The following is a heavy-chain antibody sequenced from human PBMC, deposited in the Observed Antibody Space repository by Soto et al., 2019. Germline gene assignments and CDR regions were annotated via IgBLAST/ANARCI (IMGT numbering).Heavy chain of an antibody. CDR2: MNPNSGNT. V-gene: IGHV1-8*01. D-gene: IGHD4-17*01. CDR3: GGLYGDMGWWYFGL. Sequence: QVQLVQSGAEVKKPGASVKVSCKASGYTFTSYDINWVRQATGQGLEWMGWMNPNSGNTGYAQKWQGRVAMGGNASRSRAEMGRGSGGSEDTGVCYGGGLYGDMGWWYFGLWGRGTLVTVSS. J-gene: IGHJ2*01. CDR1: GYTFTSYD.